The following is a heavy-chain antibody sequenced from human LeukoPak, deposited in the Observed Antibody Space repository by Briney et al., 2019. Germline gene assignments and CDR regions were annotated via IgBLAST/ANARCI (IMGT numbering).Heavy chain of an antibody. V-gene: IGHV1-69*02. J-gene: IGHJ3*02. CDR2: IIPILGIA. Sequence: SVKVSCKASGGTFISYTISWVRQAPGQGLEWMGRIIPILGIANYAQKFQGRVTITADKSTSTAYMELSSLRSEDTAVFYCVRSNSRCDAFDIWGQGTMVTVSS. D-gene: IGHD6-6*01. CDR3: VRSNSRCDAFDI. CDR1: GGTFISYT.